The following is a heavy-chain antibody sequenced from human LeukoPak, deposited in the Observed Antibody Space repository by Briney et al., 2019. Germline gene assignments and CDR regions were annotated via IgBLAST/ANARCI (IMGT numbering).Heavy chain of an antibody. V-gene: IGHV3-7*01. CDR2: IKQDGSEK. D-gene: IGHD3-10*01. J-gene: IGHJ1*01. Sequence: GGSLRLSCAASGFTFSSYWMSWVRQAPGKGLEWVANIKQDGSEKYYVDSVKGRFTISRDNAKNSLYLQMNSLRAEDTAVYYCARGPRGDVPEYFQHWGQGTLVTVSS. CDR1: GFTFSSYW. CDR3: ARGPRGDVPEYFQH.